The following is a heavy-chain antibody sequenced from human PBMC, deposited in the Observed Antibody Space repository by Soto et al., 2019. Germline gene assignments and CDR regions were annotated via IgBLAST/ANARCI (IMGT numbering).Heavy chain of an antibody. D-gene: IGHD5-18*01. CDR3: ARAMDAAMASKDNWFDP. Sequence: SLRLSCAASGFTFRSYNMHWVRQAPGKGLEWVAVISHDENNRYYTESVKGRFTISRDNSKNTLYLQVNSLRAEDTAVYYCARAMDAAMASKDNWFDPWGQGTLVTVSS. V-gene: IGHV3-30-3*01. CDR2: ISHDENNR. CDR1: GFTFRSYN. J-gene: IGHJ5*02.